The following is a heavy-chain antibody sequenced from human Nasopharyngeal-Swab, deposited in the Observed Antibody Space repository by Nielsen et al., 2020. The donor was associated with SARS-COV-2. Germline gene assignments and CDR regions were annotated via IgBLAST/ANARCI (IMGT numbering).Heavy chain of an antibody. CDR2: ISYDGSNK. CDR1: GFTFSSYA. V-gene: IGHV3-30-3*01. D-gene: IGHD3-9*01. J-gene: IGHJ6*02. CDR3: ARGCVLTGPTCNYYGMDV. Sequence: GGSLRLSCAASGFTFSSYAMHWVRQAPGRGLEWVAVISYDGSNKYYADSVKGRFTISRDNSKNTLYLQMNSLRGEDTAVYYCARGCVLTGPTCNYYGMDVWGQGTTVTVSS.